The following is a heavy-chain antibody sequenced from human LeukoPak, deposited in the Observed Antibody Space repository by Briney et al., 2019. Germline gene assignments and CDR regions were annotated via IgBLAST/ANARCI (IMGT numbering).Heavy chain of an antibody. V-gene: IGHV3-23*01. Sequence: GGSLRLSCTASGFTFSGYAMSWVRQAPEKGLEWVSSITSSGESTWYAGSVKGQFTISRDNSKNTLYLQMNSLRAEDTAVYYCAKDLYYYDSSGPDPSFDYWGQGTLVTVSS. D-gene: IGHD3-22*01. CDR2: ITSSGEST. J-gene: IGHJ4*02. CDR1: GFTFSGYA. CDR3: AKDLYYYDSSGPDPSFDY.